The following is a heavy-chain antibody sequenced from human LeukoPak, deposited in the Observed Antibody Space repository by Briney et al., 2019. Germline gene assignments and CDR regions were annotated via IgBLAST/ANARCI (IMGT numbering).Heavy chain of an antibody. CDR2: IYYSGST. J-gene: IGHJ3*02. V-gene: IGHV4-59*01. D-gene: IGHD6-13*01. CDR3: ARLYSSSYAHDAFDI. Sequence: SETLSLTCTVSGGSISSYYWSWIRQPPGKGLEWIGYIYYSGSTNYNPSLKSRVTISVDTSKNQFSLKLSSVTAADTAVYYCARLYSSSYAHDAFDIWGQGTMVTVSS. CDR1: GGSISSYY.